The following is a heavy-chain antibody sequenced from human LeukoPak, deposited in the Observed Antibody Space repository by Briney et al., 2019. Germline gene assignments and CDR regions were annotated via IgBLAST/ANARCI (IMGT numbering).Heavy chain of an antibody. J-gene: IGHJ3*02. CDR3: AKEAWDYYGSGSYYNVGYAFDI. Sequence: PGRSLRLSCAASGFTFSSYAMSWVRQAPGKGLEWVSAISGSGGSTYYADSVKGRFTISRDNSKNTLYLQMNSLRAEDTAVYYCAKEAWDYYGSGSYYNVGYAFDIWGQGTMVTVSS. V-gene: IGHV3-23*01. D-gene: IGHD3-10*01. CDR1: GFTFSSYA. CDR2: ISGSGGST.